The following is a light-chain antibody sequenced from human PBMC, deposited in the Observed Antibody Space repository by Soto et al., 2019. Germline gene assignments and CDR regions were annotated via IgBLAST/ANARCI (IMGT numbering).Light chain of an antibody. CDR3: QQRSSWT. Sequence: EIVLTQSPATLSLSPGERATLSCRASQSVSSLLGWYQQKPGQAPRLLIYDASNRATGIPPRFSGSGSGTDFTLTISSLEPEDFAVYYCQQRSSWTFGQGTKVEIK. CDR2: DAS. J-gene: IGKJ1*01. CDR1: QSVSSL. V-gene: IGKV3-11*01.